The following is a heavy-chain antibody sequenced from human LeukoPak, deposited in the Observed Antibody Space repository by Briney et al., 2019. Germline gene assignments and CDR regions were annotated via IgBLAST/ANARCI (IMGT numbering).Heavy chain of an antibody. CDR1: GGSISSGSYY. CDR2: IYTSGST. J-gene: IGHJ2*01. D-gene: IGHD3-22*01. CDR3: ARDTEYYDSSGYYYRYWYFDL. V-gene: IGHV4-61*02. Sequence: PSETLSLTCTVSGGSISSGSYYWSWIRQPAGKGLEWIGRIYTSGSTNHNPSLKSRVTISVDTSKNQFSLKLSSVTAADTAVYYCARDTEYYDSSGYYYRYWYFDLWGRGTLVTVSP.